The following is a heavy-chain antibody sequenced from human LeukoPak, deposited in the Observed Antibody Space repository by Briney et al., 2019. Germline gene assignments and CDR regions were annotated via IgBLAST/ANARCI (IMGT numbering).Heavy chain of an antibody. D-gene: IGHD2-15*01. Sequence: SETLSLTCIVSGGSISSISSNNYHWGWIRQPPGKGLEWIGSIYYSGSTYYNPSLKSRVTISVDTSKNQFSLKLSSVTAADTAVYYCARGQGYCSGGSCYPPYYFDYWGQGTLVTVSS. CDR1: GGSISSISSNNYH. J-gene: IGHJ4*02. V-gene: IGHV4-39*01. CDR2: IYYSGST. CDR3: ARGQGYCSGGSCYPPYYFDY.